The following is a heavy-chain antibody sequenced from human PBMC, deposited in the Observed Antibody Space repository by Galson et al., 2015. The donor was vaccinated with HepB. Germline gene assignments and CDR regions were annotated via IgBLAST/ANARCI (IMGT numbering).Heavy chain of an antibody. D-gene: IGHD4-17*01. CDR3: ASSFDYDDYVGYFDY. J-gene: IGHJ4*02. V-gene: IGHV3-30*03. CDR1: GFTFSSYG. CDR2: ISYDGSNK. Sequence: SLRLSCAASGFTFSSYGMHWVHQAPGKGLEWVAVISYDGSNKYYADSVKGRFTISRDNSKNTLYLQMNSLRAEDTAVYYCASSFDYDDYVGYFDYWGQGTLVTVSS.